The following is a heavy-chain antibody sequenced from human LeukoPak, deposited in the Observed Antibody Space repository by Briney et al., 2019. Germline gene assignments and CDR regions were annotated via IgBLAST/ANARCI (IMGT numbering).Heavy chain of an antibody. V-gene: IGHV3-21*01. D-gene: IGHD4-23*01. CDR3: ARGSYGGNSGGAFDI. CDR2: ISSSSSYI. CDR1: GFTFSSYS. Sequence: KPGGSLRLSCAASGFTFSSYSMNWVRQAPGKGLEWVSSISSSSSYIYYADSVKGRFTNSRDNAKNSLYLQMNSLRSEHTAVYYCARGSYGGNSGGAFDIWGQGTMVTVSS. J-gene: IGHJ3*02.